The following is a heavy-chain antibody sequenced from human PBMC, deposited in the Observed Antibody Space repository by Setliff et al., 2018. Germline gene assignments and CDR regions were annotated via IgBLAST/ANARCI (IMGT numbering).Heavy chain of an antibody. V-gene: IGHV4-4*07. J-gene: IGHJ6*03. CDR1: GGSISTYY. D-gene: IGHD3-3*01. CDR2: VFVDGST. Sequence: PSETLSLTCTVSGGSISTYYWSWIRRPAGKGLEWIGRVFVDGSTNYNPSLKSRVTMSVDTSKNQFSLNLTSVTAADTAVYYCARVSGFLYVDVWGKGTTVTVSS. CDR3: ARVSGFLYVDV.